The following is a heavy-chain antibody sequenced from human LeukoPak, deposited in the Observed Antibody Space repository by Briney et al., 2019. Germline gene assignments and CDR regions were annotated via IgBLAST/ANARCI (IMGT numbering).Heavy chain of an antibody. V-gene: IGHV3-30*04. CDR2: ISYDGSNK. Sequence: GRSLRLSCAASGFTFSSYAMHWVRQAPGKGLEWVAVISYDGSNKYYADSVKGRFTISRDNSKNTLYLQMNSLRAEDTAVYYCARDITMDRGVMGLYGMDVWGQGTTVTVSS. CDR3: ARDITMDRGVMGLYGMDV. D-gene: IGHD3-10*01. J-gene: IGHJ6*02. CDR1: GFTFSSYA.